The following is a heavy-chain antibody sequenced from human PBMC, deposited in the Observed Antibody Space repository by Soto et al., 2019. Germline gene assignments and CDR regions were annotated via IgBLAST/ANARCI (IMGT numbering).Heavy chain of an antibody. J-gene: IGHJ4*02. V-gene: IGHV1-69*06. CDR2: IIPIFGTA. CDR1: GGTFSSYA. D-gene: IGHD3-16*01. Sequence: ASVKVSCKASGGTFSSYAISWVRQAPGQGLEWMGGIIPIFGTANYAQKFQGRVTITADKSTSTAYMELSSLRSEDTAVYYCARQRGTYYFDYWGQGPMLTVSS. CDR3: ARQRGTYYFDY.